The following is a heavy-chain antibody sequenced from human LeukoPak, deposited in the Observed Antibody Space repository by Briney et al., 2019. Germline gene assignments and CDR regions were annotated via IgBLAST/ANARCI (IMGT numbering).Heavy chain of an antibody. J-gene: IGHJ5*02. Sequence: GGSLRLSCAASGFTFSSYSMNWVRQAPGKGLEWVSYISSSSSTIYYADSVKGRFTISRDNAKNSLYLQMNSLRAEDTAVYYCARGLQFDPWGQGTLVTVSS. V-gene: IGHV3-48*04. CDR1: GFTFSSYS. CDR2: ISSSSSTI. CDR3: ARGLQFDP.